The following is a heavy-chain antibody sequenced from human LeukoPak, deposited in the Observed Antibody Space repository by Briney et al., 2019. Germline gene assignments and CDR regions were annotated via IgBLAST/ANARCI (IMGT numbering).Heavy chain of an antibody. D-gene: IGHD1-7*01. CDR2: FSSGGSA. V-gene: IGHV4-39*07. Sequence: SSETLSLTCIVPGGSICSSSYYWAWIRQSPGKGLEWIGTFSSGGSAYYNPSLTSRVSISKDTSDNQFSLRLYSVTAADTAVYYCARKQTGTMYDVWGQGTQVTVSS. CDR3: ARKQTGTMYDV. J-gene: IGHJ4*02. CDR1: GGSICSSSYY.